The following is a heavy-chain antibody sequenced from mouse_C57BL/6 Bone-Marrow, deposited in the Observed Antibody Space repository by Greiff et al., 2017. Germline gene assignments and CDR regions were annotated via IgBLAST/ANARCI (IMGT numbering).Heavy chain of an antibody. CDR1: GFTFSSYA. CDR2: ISDGGSYT. J-gene: IGHJ1*03. CDR3: ARVTTVVGWYFDV. D-gene: IGHD1-1*01. Sequence: EVQRVESGGGLVKPGGSLKLSCAASGFTFSSYAMSWVRQTPEKRLEWVATISDGGSYTYYPDNVKGRFTISRDNAKNNLYLQMSHLKSEDTAMYYCARVTTVVGWYFDVWGTGTTVTVSS. V-gene: IGHV5-4*01.